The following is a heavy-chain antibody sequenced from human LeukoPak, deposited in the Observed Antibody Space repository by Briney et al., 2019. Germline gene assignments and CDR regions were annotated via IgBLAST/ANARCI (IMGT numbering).Heavy chain of an antibody. Sequence: GGSLRLSCAASGFTFSSYGMHWVRQAPGKGLEWVAVISYDGSNKYYADSVKGRFTISRDNSKNTLYLQMNSLRAEDTAVYYCAKATAAPLPEYFQHWGQGTLVTVSS. CDR1: GFTFSSYG. V-gene: IGHV3-30*18. CDR2: ISYDGSNK. D-gene: IGHD6-25*01. CDR3: AKATAAPLPEYFQH. J-gene: IGHJ1*01.